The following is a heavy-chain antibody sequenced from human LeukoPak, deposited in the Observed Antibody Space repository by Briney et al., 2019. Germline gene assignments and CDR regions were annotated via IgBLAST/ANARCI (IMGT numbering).Heavy chain of an antibody. CDR2: IYYSGNT. J-gene: IGHJ4*02. V-gene: IGHV4-59*01. D-gene: IGHD3-9*01. Sequence: SETLSLTCTVSGGSISDYYWSWIRQPPGKGLEWIGYIYYSGNTNYNLSLKSRVTMSVDTSKNQFSLKLSSVTAADTAIYYCARGRYFDLWGQGTLVTVSS. CDR1: GGSISDYY. CDR3: ARGRYFDL.